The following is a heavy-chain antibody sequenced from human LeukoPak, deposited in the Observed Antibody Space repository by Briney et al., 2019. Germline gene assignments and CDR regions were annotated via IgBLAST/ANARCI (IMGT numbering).Heavy chain of an antibody. CDR2: IYYSGST. Sequence: SETLSLTCTVSGGSISNYYWSWIRQPPGKGLEWIGYIYYSGSTNYNPSLKSRVTISVDTSKNQFSLKLSSVTAADTAVYYCARVSAAAAGTDFDYWGQGTLVTVSS. D-gene: IGHD6-13*01. CDR1: GGSISNYY. J-gene: IGHJ4*02. V-gene: IGHV4-59*01. CDR3: ARVSAAAAGTDFDY.